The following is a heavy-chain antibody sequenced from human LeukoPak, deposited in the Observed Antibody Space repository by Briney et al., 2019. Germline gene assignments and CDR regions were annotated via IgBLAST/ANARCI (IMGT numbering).Heavy chain of an antibody. J-gene: IGHJ5*02. V-gene: IGHV4-34*01. D-gene: IGHD1-26*01. CDR3: AKDTGANA. CDR1: GGSFSGYY. CDR2: INHSGST. Sequence: SETLSLTCAVYGGSFSGYYWSWIRQPPGKGLEWIGEINHSGSTNYNPSLKSRVTISVDTSRNQFSLKLSSVTAADTAVYYCAKDTGANAWGQGTLVTVSS.